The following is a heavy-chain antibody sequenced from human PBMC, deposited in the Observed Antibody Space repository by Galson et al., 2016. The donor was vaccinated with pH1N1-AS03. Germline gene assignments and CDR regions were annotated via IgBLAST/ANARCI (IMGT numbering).Heavy chain of an antibody. J-gene: IGHJ6*02. Sequence: SETLSLTCTVSGGSINSYYWTWIQQPPGKGLEWIGQIYYTGDIIYTPSLRSRVTISVDTSKNQLSLSLSSVTAADTAVYYCGRHLRNSYSMDVWGQGTTVTVSS. CDR3: GRHLRNSYSMDV. V-gene: IGHV4-59*08. D-gene: IGHD2-21*01. CDR2: IYYTGDI. CDR1: GGSINSYY.